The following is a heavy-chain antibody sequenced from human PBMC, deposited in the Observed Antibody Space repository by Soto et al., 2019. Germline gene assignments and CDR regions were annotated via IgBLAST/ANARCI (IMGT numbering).Heavy chain of an antibody. CDR3: AMVDVYVTPSPQDV. CDR1: GYTFTRYG. J-gene: IGHJ6*02. Sequence: QVQLVQSGAEVKNPGASVKVSCKASGYTFTRYGIGWARPAPGQGLEWMGWINTYNGTTNYAKNVQGRVTLTTDTSTGTAYMERRSLRSNDTAIYYCAMVDVYVTPSPQDVWGQGTTVIVSS. V-gene: IGHV1-18*01. CDR2: INTYNGTT. D-gene: IGHD3-16*01.